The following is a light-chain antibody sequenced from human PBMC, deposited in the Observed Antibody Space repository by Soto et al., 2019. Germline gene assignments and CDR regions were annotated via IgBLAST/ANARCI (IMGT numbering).Light chain of an antibody. CDR3: SSYTSSSTDG. CDR2: DVS. Sequence: QSALTQPASVSGSPGQSITISCTGTSSDVGGYNYVSWYQQHPGRAPKLMIYDVSIRPSGVSNRFSGSKSGNTASLTISGLQAEDEADYYCSSYTSSSTDGFGTGTKVTVL. J-gene: IGLJ1*01. V-gene: IGLV2-14*01. CDR1: SSDVGGYNY.